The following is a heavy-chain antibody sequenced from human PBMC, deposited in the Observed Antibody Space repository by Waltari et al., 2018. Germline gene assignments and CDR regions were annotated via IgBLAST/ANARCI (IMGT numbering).Heavy chain of an antibody. Sequence: VQSGAEVKKPGASVKVSCKASGYTFTSYYMHWVRQAPGQGLEWMGIINPSGGSTSYAQKFQGRVTMTRDTSTSTFYMELSSLRSEYTAVYYCARTPYYYDSSSYYNPFDYWGQGTLVTVSS. J-gene: IGHJ4*02. CDR3: ARTPYYYDSSSYYNPFDY. CDR1: GYTFTSYY. V-gene: IGHV1-46*01. D-gene: IGHD3-22*01. CDR2: INPSGGST.